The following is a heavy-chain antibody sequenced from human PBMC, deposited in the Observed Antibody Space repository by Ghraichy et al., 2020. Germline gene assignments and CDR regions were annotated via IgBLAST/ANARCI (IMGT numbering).Heavy chain of an antibody. CDR2: IGTLGDT. D-gene: IGHD2-2*01. J-gene: IGHJ4*02. CDR1: GFSFGDYD. Sequence: GESLNISCVVSGFSFGDYDMHWVRQGTGRGLEWVSSIGTLGDTYYSGSVVGRFTISRDNATGSLYLQMNSLRAGDTAVYYCARGLQGYCNYTNCPFDQWGQGTLVTVSS. V-gene: IGHV3-13*01. CDR3: ARGLQGYCNYTNCPFDQ.